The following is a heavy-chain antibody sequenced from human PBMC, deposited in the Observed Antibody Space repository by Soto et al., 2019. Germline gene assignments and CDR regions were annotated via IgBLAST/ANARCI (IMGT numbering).Heavy chain of an antibody. CDR1: GFTFSSYG. Sequence: QVQLVESGGGVVQPGRSLRLSCAASGFTFSSYGMHWVRQAPGKGLEWVAVISYDGSNKYYADSVERRFTISRDNSKNTLYPQMNSLRAEDTAVYYCAPWFGAFDYWGQGTLVTVSS. D-gene: IGHD3-10*01. CDR3: APWFGAFDY. CDR2: ISYDGSNK. V-gene: IGHV3-30*03. J-gene: IGHJ4*02.